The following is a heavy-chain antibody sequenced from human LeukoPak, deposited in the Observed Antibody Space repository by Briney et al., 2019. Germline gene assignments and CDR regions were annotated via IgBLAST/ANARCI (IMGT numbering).Heavy chain of an antibody. J-gene: IGHJ3*02. D-gene: IGHD1-26*01. CDR2: INPNSGGT. Sequence: ASVKVSCKASGYTFTGYYMHWVRQAPGQGLEWMGWINPNSGGTNYAQKFQGRVTMTRDTSISTAYMELSRLRSDDTAVYYCARDRGFIVEYAFDIWGQGTMVTVSS. V-gene: IGHV1-2*02. CDR1: GYTFTGYY. CDR3: ARDRGFIVEYAFDI.